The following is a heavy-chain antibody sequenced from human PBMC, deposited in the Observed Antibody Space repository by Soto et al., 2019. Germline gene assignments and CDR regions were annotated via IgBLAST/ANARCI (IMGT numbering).Heavy chain of an antibody. CDR2: ISYDGSNK. CDR1: GFTFSSYG. J-gene: IGHJ4*02. CDR3: XKSTGPSWY. Sequence: GGSLRLSCAASGFTFSSYGMHWVRQAPGKGLEWVAVISYDGSNKYYADSVKGRFTISRDNSKNTLYLQMNSLRAEDTAVYYCXKSTGPSWYWGQGTLVTVSS. V-gene: IGHV3-30*18. D-gene: IGHD4-17*01.